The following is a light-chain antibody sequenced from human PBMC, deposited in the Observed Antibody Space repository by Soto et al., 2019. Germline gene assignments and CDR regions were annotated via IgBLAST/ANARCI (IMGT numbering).Light chain of an antibody. CDR1: QSVNSN. CDR3: QQYNNRPPDT. CDR2: GAS. J-gene: IGKJ2*01. Sequence: EIVMTQSPATLSVSPEERATLSCRASQSVNSNLAWYQQKPGQAPRLLIYGASTRAAGIPARFSGSGSGTEFSLTISSLQSEDFAVYYCQQYNNRPPDTFGQGTKLEIK. V-gene: IGKV3-15*01.